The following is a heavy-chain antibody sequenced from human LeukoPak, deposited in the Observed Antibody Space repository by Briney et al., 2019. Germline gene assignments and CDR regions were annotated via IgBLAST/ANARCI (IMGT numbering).Heavy chain of an antibody. J-gene: IGHJ4*02. V-gene: IGHV4-31*03. D-gene: IGHD3-16*01. CDR3: ARGGPELYVWGSPARNYYFDY. Sequence: PSETLSLTCTVSGGSISSGGYYWSWIRQHPGKGLEWIGYIYYSGSTYYNPSLKSRVTISVDTSKNQFSLKLSSVTAADTAVYYCARGGPELYVWGSPARNYYFDYWGQGTLVTVSS. CDR1: GGSISSGGYY. CDR2: IYYSGST.